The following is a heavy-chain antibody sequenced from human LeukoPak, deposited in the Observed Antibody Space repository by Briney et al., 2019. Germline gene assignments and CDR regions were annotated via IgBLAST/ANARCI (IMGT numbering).Heavy chain of an antibody. CDR3: ARGLYYDILPGYYTWVY. J-gene: IGHJ4*02. CDR1: GYTFTGYY. V-gene: IGHV1-2*02. D-gene: IGHD3-9*01. Sequence: ASVSVSCKASGYTFTGYYMHWVRQAPGQGLEWMGWINPNSGGTNYAQKFQGRVTMTRDTSISTAYMELSRLRSDDTAVYYCARGLYYDILPGYYTWVYWGQGTLVTVSS. CDR2: INPNSGGT.